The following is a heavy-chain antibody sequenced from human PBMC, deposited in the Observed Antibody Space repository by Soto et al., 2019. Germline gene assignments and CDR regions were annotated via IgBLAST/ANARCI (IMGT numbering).Heavy chain of an antibody. CDR2: IYYSGST. D-gene: IGHD6-19*01. J-gene: IGHJ4*02. CDR1: GGSISSGRYY. Sequence: SETLSLTCTVSGGSISSGRYYWSWIRQHPGKGLEWIGYIYYSGSTYYNPSLKSRVTISVDTSKNQFSLKLTSVTAADPAMYYCVRARCVYSSGWSGHYFDYWGQGTLVTVSS. V-gene: IGHV4-31*03. CDR3: VRARCVYSSGWSGHYFDY.